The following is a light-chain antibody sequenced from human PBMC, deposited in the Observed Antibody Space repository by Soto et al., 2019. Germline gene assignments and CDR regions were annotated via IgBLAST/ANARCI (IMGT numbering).Light chain of an antibody. V-gene: IGKV1-5*01. CDR1: QSVTSR. CDR3: QQYNSYSLT. J-gene: IGKJ4*01. CDR2: GAS. Sequence: DIQMTQYPSTLSASVGDRVTITCRPSQSVTSRLAWYQQKPGKAPKLLIYGASNLESGVPSRFSGSGSGTEFTLTISSLQPDDFATYYCQQYNSYSLTFGGGTKVDIK.